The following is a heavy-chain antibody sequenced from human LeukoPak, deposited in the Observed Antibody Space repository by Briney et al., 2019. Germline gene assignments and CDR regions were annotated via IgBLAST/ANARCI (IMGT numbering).Heavy chain of an antibody. V-gene: IGHV4-34*01. CDR3: AMTTVTVNWFDP. J-gene: IGHJ5*02. CDR2: INHSGST. Sequence: SETLSLTCAVYGGSFSGYYWSWIRQPPGKGLEWIGEINHSGSTNYNPSLKSRVTISVDTSKNQFSLKLSSVTAADTAVYYCAMTTVTVNWFDPWGQGTPVTVSS. CDR1: GGSFSGYY. D-gene: IGHD4-17*01.